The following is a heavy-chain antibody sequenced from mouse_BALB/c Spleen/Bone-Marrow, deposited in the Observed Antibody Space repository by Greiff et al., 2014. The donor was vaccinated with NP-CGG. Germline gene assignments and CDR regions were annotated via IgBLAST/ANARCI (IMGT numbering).Heavy chain of an antibody. Sequence: EVMLVESGGGLVKPGGSLKLSCAASGFTFSDYYMYWVRQTPEKRLEWVATISDGGSYTYYPDSVKGRFTISRGIAKNNLYLQMSSLKSEDTAMYYCARDRGVQGYAMDYWGQGTSVTVSS. CDR2: ISDGGSYT. J-gene: IGHJ4*01. CDR3: ARDRGVQGYAMDY. D-gene: IGHD2-14*01. CDR1: GFTFSDYY. V-gene: IGHV5-4*02.